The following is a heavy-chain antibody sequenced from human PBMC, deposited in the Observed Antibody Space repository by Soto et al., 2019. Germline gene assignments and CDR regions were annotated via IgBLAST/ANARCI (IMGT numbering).Heavy chain of an antibody. CDR3: IQSRCGGDCLQSYASYYYYGMDV. J-gene: IGHJ6*02. CDR2: IYWDDDK. Sequence: SGPTLVNPTQTLTLTCTFSAFSLSTGGVGVGWISQPPGKAQEWLALIYWDDDKRYSPPQRSRLTITKDTSKNQVVLTMTNMDPVDTATYYCIQSRCGGDCLQSYASYYYYGMDVWGQGTTVTVSS. CDR1: AFSLSTGGVG. D-gene: IGHD2-21*02. V-gene: IGHV2-5*02.